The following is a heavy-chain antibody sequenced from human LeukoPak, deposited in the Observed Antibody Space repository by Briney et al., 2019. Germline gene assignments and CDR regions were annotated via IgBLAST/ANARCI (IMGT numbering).Heavy chain of an antibody. V-gene: IGHV3-23*01. CDR2: ISGGGAGT. D-gene: IGHD6-13*01. J-gene: IGHJ4*02. Sequence: GGSLRLSCAASGFTFDNYGMSWVRQAPGKGLEWVSGISGGGAGTYYADSLKGRFTISRDNSKDTLYLQMNSLRAEDTAVYYCTTESPGLRIAAAGTDYFDYWGQGTLVTVSS. CDR3: TTESPGLRIAAAGTDYFDY. CDR1: GFTFDNYG.